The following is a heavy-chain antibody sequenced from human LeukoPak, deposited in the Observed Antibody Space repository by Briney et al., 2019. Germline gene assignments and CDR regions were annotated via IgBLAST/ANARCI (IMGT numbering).Heavy chain of an antibody. CDR2: IIPILGIA. Sequence: ASVKVSCKASGGTFSSYAISWVRQAPGQGLEWMGRIIPILGIANYAQKFQGRVTITADKSTSTAYMELRSLRSDDTAVYYCARDETEDNPKDVPVAGSMWRRRSHDYGMDAWGQGTTVTVS. CDR1: GGTFSSYA. V-gene: IGHV1-69*04. D-gene: IGHD3-10*01. CDR3: ARDETEDNPKDVPVAGSMWRRRSHDYGMDA. J-gene: IGHJ6*02.